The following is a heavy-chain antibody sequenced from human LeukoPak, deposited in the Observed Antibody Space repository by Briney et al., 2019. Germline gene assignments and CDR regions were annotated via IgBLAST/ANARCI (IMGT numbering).Heavy chain of an antibody. CDR3: AKGPILLWFGELPYFDY. CDR2: ISGSGGST. CDR1: GFTFSSYA. Sequence: PGGSLRLSCAASGFTFSSYAMSWVRQAPGKGLEWVSAISGSGGSTYYADSVKGQFTISRDNSKNTLYLQMNSLRAEDTAVYYCAKGPILLWFGELPYFDYWGQGTLVTVSS. V-gene: IGHV3-23*01. J-gene: IGHJ4*02. D-gene: IGHD3-10*01.